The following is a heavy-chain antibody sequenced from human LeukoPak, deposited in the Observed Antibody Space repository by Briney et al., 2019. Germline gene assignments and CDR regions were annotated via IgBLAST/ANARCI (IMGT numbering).Heavy chain of an antibody. V-gene: IGHV1-2*02. CDR3: ARTRGSYPIYYYYYMDV. Sequence: GASVKVSCKASGYTFTGYYMHWVRQAPGQGLEWMGWINPNSGGINYAQKFQGRATMTRDTSISTAYMELSRLRSDDTAVYYCARTRGSYPIYYYYYMDVWGKGTTVTISS. CDR1: GYTFTGYY. CDR2: INPNSGGI. J-gene: IGHJ6*03. D-gene: IGHD1-26*01.